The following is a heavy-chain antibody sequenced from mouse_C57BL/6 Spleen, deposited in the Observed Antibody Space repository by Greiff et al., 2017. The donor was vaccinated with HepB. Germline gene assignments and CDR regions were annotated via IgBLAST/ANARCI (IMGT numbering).Heavy chain of an antibody. Sequence: QVQLKESGPELVKPGASVKISCKASGYSFTSYYIHWVKQRPGQGLEWIGWIYPGSGNTKYNEKFKGKATLTADTSSSTAYMQLSSLTSEDSAVYYCARSGLRGYFDVWGTGTTVTVSS. CDR1: GYSFTSYY. CDR3: ARSGLRGYFDV. CDR2: IYPGSGNT. V-gene: IGHV1-66*01. D-gene: IGHD1-1*01. J-gene: IGHJ1*03.